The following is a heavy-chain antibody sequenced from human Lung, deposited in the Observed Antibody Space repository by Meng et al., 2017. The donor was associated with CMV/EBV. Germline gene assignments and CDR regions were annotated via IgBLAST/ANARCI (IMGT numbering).Heavy chain of an antibody. CDR2: MNPHTGET. Sequence: AXVXVSXXAFGYRFSTYDINWVRQDPGQGLEWVGWMNPHTGETGYPQKFQGRVTITRDTSINTAYMELRSLRSDDTGVYYCARGLGKGCSSIDCSVGKSDWFDPWGQGTXVTVSS. CDR1: GYRFSTYD. V-gene: IGHV1-8*01. CDR3: ARGLGKGCSSIDCSVGKSDWFDP. J-gene: IGHJ5*02. D-gene: IGHD2-2*01.